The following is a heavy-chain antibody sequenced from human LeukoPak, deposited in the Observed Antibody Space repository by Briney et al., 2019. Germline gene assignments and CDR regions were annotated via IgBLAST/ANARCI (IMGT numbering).Heavy chain of an antibody. Sequence: GESLQISCKGSGYSFTSYWIGWVLQMPGKGLEWMGIIYPGDSDTRYSPSFQGQVTISADKSISTAYLQWSSLKASDTAMYYCARIALTVVTPYFDYWGQGTLVTVSS. J-gene: IGHJ4*02. D-gene: IGHD4-23*01. CDR3: ARIALTVVTPYFDY. V-gene: IGHV5-51*01. CDR2: IYPGDSDT. CDR1: GYSFTSYW.